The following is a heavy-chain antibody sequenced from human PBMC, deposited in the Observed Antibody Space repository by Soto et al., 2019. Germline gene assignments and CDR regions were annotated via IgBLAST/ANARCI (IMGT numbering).Heavy chain of an antibody. CDR1: GFTFSSYS. Sequence: EVQLVESGGGLVQPGGSLRLSCAASGFTFSSYSMNWVRQAPGKGLEWVSYISSSSSTIYYADSVKGRFTISRDNAKNSLYLKMNSLRAEDTAVYYCARGLYYYDSSGYYWGQGTLVTVSS. CDR3: ARGLYYYDSSGYY. D-gene: IGHD3-22*01. CDR2: ISSSSSTI. V-gene: IGHV3-48*01. J-gene: IGHJ4*02.